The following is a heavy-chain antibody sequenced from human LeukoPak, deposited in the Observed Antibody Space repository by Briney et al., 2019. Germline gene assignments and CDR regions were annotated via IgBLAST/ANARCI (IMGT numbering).Heavy chain of an antibody. Sequence: KTSETLSLTCTVSGVSIISSNYYWGWFRQPPGKGLQWIASVFYTGTTRHNPSLKSRVTISVDTSKNEFSLSLSSVTAEDTAMYYCAGRLGSSADGILKYYFDYWGQGTLVTVSS. V-gene: IGHV4-39*01. D-gene: IGHD6-13*01. J-gene: IGHJ4*02. CDR1: GVSIISSNYY. CDR2: VFYTGTT. CDR3: AGRLGSSADGILKYYFDY.